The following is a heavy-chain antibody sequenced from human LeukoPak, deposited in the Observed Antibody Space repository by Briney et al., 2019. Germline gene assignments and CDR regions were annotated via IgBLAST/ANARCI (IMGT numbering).Heavy chain of an antibody. Sequence: GGSLRLSCAASGFTFSSYAVSWVRQAPGKGLEWVSSISSSSSYIYYADSVKGRFTISRDNAKNSLYLQMNSLRAEDTAVYYCAREPNWKGPGYNYWGQGTQVTVSS. D-gene: IGHD1-1*01. V-gene: IGHV3-21*01. CDR2: ISSSSSYI. J-gene: IGHJ4*02. CDR3: AREPNWKGPGYNY. CDR1: GFTFSSYA.